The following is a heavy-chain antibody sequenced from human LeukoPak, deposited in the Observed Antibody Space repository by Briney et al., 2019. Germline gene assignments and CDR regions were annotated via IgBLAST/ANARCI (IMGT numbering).Heavy chain of an antibody. CDR1: GFTFSSYG. Sequence: GRSLRLSCAASGFTFSSYGMHGVRQAPGKGLEWVAVISYDGSNKYYADSVKGRFTISRDNSKNTLYLQMNSLRAEDTAVYYCAKVPQWGQGTLVTVSS. V-gene: IGHV3-30*18. J-gene: IGHJ4*02. CDR2: ISYDGSNK. CDR3: AKVPQ.